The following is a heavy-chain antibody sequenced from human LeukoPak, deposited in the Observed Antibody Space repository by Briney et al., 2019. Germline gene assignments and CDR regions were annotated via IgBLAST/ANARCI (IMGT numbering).Heavy chain of an antibody. J-gene: IGHJ3*02. CDR1: GGTFSSYA. D-gene: IGHD1-1*01. V-gene: IGHV1-69*05. CDR2: ITPIFGTA. Sequence: ASVKVSCKASGGTFSSYAISWVRQAPGQGLEWMGGITPIFGTANYAQKFQGRVTITTDESTSTAYMELSSLRSEDTAVYYCARYTTIYFAFDIWGQGTMVTVSS. CDR3: ARYTTIYFAFDI.